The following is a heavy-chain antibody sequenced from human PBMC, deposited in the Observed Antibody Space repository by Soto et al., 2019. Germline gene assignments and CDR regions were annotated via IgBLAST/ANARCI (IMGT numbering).Heavy chain of an antibody. V-gene: IGHV3-23*01. Sequence: EVQLLESGGGLVQPGGSLRLSCAASGFTFSSYAMSWVRQAPGKGLEWVSAISGSGGSTYYADSVKGRFTISRDNSKNTLYLQMNSLRAEDTAVYDCEKGLWFGGNYYYGMDVWGQGTTVTVSS. D-gene: IGHD3-10*01. CDR2: ISGSGGST. J-gene: IGHJ6*01. CDR1: GFTFSSYA. CDR3: EKGLWFGGNYYYGMDV.